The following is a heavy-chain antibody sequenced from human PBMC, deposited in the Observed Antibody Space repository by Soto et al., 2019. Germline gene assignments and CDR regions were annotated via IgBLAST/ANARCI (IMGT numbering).Heavy chain of an antibody. D-gene: IGHD6-13*01. V-gene: IGHV3-15*07. Sequence: GGSLRLSSAASGFTFSNAWMNWVRQAPGKGLEWVGRIKSKTDGGTTDYAAPVKGRFTISRDDSKNTLYLQMNSLKTEDTAVYYCTTLTRIAAAGPTPIYYYYGMDVWGQGTTVTVSS. CDR2: IKSKTDGGTT. CDR1: GFTFSNAW. J-gene: IGHJ6*02. CDR3: TTLTRIAAAGPTPIYYYYGMDV.